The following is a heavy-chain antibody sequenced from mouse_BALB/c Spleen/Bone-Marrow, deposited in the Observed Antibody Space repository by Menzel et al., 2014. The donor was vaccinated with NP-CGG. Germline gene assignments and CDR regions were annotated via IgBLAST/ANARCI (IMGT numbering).Heavy chain of an antibody. CDR3: ARSSTGTGFAY. V-gene: IGHV1-54*01. D-gene: IGHD4-1*02. Sequence: QVQLQQPGAELVRPGTSVKVSCKASGYAFTNYLIEWVKQRPGQGFEWIGVINPGSGGTNYNEKFKGKATLTADKSSSTAYMQLSSLTSDDSAVYFCARSSTGTGFAYWGQGTLVTVSA. CDR2: INPGSGGT. J-gene: IGHJ3*01. CDR1: GYAFTNYL.